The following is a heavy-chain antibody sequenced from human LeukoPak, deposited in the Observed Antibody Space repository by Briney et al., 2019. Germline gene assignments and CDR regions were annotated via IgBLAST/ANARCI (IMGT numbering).Heavy chain of an antibody. CDR1: GLSFSSFA. V-gene: IGHV3-23*01. CDR3: AKDATASPYFHWFDN. CDR2: ISSGDRT. D-gene: IGHD3-9*01. Sequence: GGSLRLSCAASGLSFSSFAMSWVRQGPARGLEWVAGISSGDRTFHAESVKGRFTISRDKSKDTLYLQMNSLRAEDTAVYYCAKDATASPYFHWFDNWGQGTQVIVSS. J-gene: IGHJ4*02.